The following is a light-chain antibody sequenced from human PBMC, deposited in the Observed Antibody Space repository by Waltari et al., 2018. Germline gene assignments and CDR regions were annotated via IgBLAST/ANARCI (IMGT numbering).Light chain of an antibody. Sequence: QSVVTQPASVSGSPGQSISISCTGTSNDIGANDYVSWYQQHPGRAPQPVSYDVSVRPSGVSIRFSGSKAGNTASLTISGLQAEDEALYYCSSYTLTNPVVFGGGTKLTVL. J-gene: IGLJ2*01. V-gene: IGLV2-14*03. CDR1: SNDIGANDY. CDR2: DVS. CDR3: SSYTLTNPVV.